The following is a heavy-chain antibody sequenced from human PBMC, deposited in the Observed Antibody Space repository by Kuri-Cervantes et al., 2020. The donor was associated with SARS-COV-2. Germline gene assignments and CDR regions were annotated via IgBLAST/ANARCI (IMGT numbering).Heavy chain of an antibody. J-gene: IGHJ4*02. CDR3: ARVPQYSSSSY. Sequence: GESLKISCAASGFTFSSYAMHWVRQAPGKGLEWVAVISYDGSNKYYAGSVKGRFTISRDNSKNTLYLQMNSLRAEDTAVYYCARVPQYSSSSYWGQGTLVTVSS. CDR2: ISYDGSNK. CDR1: GFTFSSYA. D-gene: IGHD6-6*01. V-gene: IGHV3-30-3*01.